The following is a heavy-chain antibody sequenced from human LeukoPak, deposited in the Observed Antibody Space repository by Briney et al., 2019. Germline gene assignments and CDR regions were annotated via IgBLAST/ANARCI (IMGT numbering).Heavy chain of an antibody. D-gene: IGHD2-15*01. CDR2: INAGNGNT. Sequence: GASVKVSCKASGYTFTSYAMHWVRQAPGQRLEWMGWINAGNGNTKYSQKFQGRVTITRDTSASTAYMELSSLRSEDTAVYYCARSVPPLRLGYCSGGSCYSAATPFDYWGQGTLVTVSS. J-gene: IGHJ4*02. CDR3: ARSVPPLRLGYCSGGSCYSAATPFDY. CDR1: GYTFTSYA. V-gene: IGHV1-3*01.